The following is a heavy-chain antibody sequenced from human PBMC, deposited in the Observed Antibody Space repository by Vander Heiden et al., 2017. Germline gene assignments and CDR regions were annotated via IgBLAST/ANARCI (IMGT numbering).Heavy chain of an antibody. CDR2: VYYSGST. CDR1: GGSISSYY. D-gene: IGHD2-15*01. J-gene: IGHJ4*02. V-gene: IGHV4-59*01. CDR3: ATCEGGSKGCGFDY. Sequence: QVQLQESGPGLVKPSETLSLTCTVSGGSISSYYWSWVRQPPGKGLEWIGYVYYSGSTNYTPSLKSRVTISVDTSKNQFSLKLSSVTAADTAVYYCATCEGGSKGCGFDYWGQGTLVTVSS.